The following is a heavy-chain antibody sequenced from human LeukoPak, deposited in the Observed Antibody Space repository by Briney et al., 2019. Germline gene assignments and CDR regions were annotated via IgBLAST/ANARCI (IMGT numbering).Heavy chain of an antibody. CDR2: ISYDGRNK. CDR3: ARAYGSYYYYGMDV. Sequence: GGSLRLSCAASGFTFSSYGMHGGGQAPGKGGEGGADISYDGRNKYYADSVNARFTISRHNSKNTLYLQMNSLRAEDTAVYYCARAYGSYYYYGMDVWGQGTTVTVSS. J-gene: IGHJ6*02. D-gene: IGHD3-10*01. CDR1: GFTFSSYG. V-gene: IGHV3-30*03.